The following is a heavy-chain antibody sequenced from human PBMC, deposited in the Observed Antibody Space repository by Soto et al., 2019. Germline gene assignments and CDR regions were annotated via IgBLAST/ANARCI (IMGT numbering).Heavy chain of an antibody. Sequence: QVQLVQSGAEVKKPGASVKVSCKASGYTFTSYYMHWVRQAPGQGLEWMGIINPSGGSTSYAQKFQDRVTMTRDTSTSTVYMELSSLRSEDTAVYYCARSPEAVVVDIDAFDIWGQGTMVTVSS. CDR1: GYTFTSYY. J-gene: IGHJ3*02. V-gene: IGHV1-46*01. CDR2: INPSGGST. D-gene: IGHD2-15*01. CDR3: ARSPEAVVVDIDAFDI.